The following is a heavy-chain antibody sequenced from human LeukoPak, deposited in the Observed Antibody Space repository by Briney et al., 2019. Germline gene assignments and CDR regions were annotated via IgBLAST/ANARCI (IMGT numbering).Heavy chain of an antibody. CDR3: AKESPYCSSKTCRLYYFDS. V-gene: IGHV3-23*01. CDR2: ISGSDGRT. CDR1: GFTFSSYA. D-gene: IGHD2-2*01. Sequence: PGGSLRLSCAASGFTFSSYAMSWVRQAPGKGLEWVSAISGSDGRTFYADSVKGRFTISRDNSKNTVYLQMNSLRAGDTAVYYCAKESPYCSSKTCRLYYFDSWGQGTLVAVSS. J-gene: IGHJ4*02.